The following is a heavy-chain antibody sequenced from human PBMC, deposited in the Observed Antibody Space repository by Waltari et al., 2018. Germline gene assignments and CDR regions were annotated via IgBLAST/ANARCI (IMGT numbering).Heavy chain of an antibody. CDR1: GGSMSSYY. V-gene: IGHV4-59*08. Sequence: QVQLQESGPGLVKPSETLSLTCTVSGGSMSSYYWSWIRQPPGEGLDWIGYIYDRGSTNYNPSLKSRVTISVDTSKNQFSLKLSSVTAADTAVYYCARLPEYSSSGGDHYYYYHGMDVWGQGTTVTVSS. J-gene: IGHJ6*02. D-gene: IGHD6-6*01. CDR2: IYDRGST. CDR3: ARLPEYSSSGGDHYYYYHGMDV.